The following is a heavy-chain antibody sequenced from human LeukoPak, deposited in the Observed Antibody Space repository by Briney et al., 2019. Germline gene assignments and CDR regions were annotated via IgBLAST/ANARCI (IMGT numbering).Heavy chain of an antibody. CDR1: GFTFSSYA. V-gene: IGHV3-30-3*01. CDR3: ARDRLGAVDYYGMDV. Sequence: GRSLRLSCAASGFTFSSYAMHWVRQAPGKGLEWVAVISYDGSNKYYADSVKGRFTISRDNSKNPLYLQMNSLRAEDTAVYYCARDRLGAVDYYGMDVWGQGTTVTVSS. CDR2: ISYDGSNK. J-gene: IGHJ6*02. D-gene: IGHD6-19*01.